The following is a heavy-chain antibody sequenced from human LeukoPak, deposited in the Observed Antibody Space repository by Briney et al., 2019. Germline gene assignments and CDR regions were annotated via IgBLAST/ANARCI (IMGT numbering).Heavy chain of an antibody. J-gene: IGHJ3*02. V-gene: IGHV3-21*01. CDR2: ISSSSSYI. CDR1: GFTFSSYS. CDR3: AMTYYDFWSGEKPQGAFDI. D-gene: IGHD3-3*01. Sequence: PGGSLRLSCAASGFTFSSYSMNWVRQAPGMGLEWVSSISSSSSYIYYADSVKGRFTISRDNAKNSLYLQMNSLRAEDTAVYYCAMTYYDFWSGEKPQGAFDIWGQGTMVTVSS.